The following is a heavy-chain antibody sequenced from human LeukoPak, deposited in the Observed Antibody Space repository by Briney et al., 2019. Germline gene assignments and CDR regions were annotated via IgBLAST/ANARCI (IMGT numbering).Heavy chain of an antibody. D-gene: IGHD3-16*01. J-gene: IGHJ3*02. CDR2: ISGSSSNT. CDR1: GYTFMSHG. CDR3: ARATGTWGHDGFDI. V-gene: IGHV1-18*01. Sequence: ASVKVSCKAYGYTFMSHGISWVRQAPGQGLEWMGWISGSSSNTNYAQRLQGRVTMTTDTSTTTAYMELRSLRSDDTAVYYCARATGTWGHDGFDIWGQGAMVTVSS.